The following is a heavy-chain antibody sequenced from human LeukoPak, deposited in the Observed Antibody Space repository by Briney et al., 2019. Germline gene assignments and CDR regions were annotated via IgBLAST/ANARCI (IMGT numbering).Heavy chain of an antibody. D-gene: IGHD3-22*01. J-gene: IGHJ4*02. Sequence: GGSLRLSCAASGFTFSSYEVNWVRQAPGKGLEWVSYISSSGSTIYYADSVKGRFTISRDNAKNSLYLQINSLRAEDTAVYYCARAPHQGGVVVIRPQPFDYWGQGTLVTVSS. CDR1: GFTFSSYE. CDR3: ARAPHQGGVVVIRPQPFDY. V-gene: IGHV3-48*03. CDR2: ISSSGSTI.